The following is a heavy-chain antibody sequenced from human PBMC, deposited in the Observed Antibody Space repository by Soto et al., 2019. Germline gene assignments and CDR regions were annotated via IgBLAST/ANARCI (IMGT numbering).Heavy chain of an antibody. CDR1: GFTFSSYG. Sequence: QVQLVESGGGVVQPGRSLRLSCAASGFTFSSYGMHWVRQAPGKGLEWVAVIRYDGSNKYYADSVKGRFTISRDNSKNTLYLQMNSLRAEDTAVYYCAAFGGVIVVGYYGMDVWGQGTTVTVSS. CDR2: IRYDGSNK. CDR3: AAFGGVIVVGYYGMDV. D-gene: IGHD3-16*02. V-gene: IGHV3-33*01. J-gene: IGHJ6*02.